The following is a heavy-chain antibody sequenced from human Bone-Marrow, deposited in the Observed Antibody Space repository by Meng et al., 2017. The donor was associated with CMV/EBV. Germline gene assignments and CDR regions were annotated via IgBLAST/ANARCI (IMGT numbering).Heavy chain of an antibody. Sequence: GESLKISCAASGFTFSDYYMSWIRQAPGKGLEWVSYISSSGSTIYYADSVKGRFTISRDNAKNSLYLQMNSLRAEDTAVYHCARGLSPGYCSSTSCPIDFWGQGTLVTVSS. J-gene: IGHJ4*02. V-gene: IGHV3-11*01. CDR2: ISSSGSTI. D-gene: IGHD2-2*01. CDR1: GFTFSDYY. CDR3: ARGLSPGYCSSTSCPIDF.